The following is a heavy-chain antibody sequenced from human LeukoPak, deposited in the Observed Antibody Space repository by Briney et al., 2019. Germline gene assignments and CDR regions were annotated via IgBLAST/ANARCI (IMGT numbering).Heavy chain of an antibody. V-gene: IGHV3-7*01. Sequence: GGSLRLSCAASGFTFSNYCMCWVRQSPGKGLEWVANIKEDGSEKYYVDSVKGRFTISRDNAKNSLYLQMDTLRVDDTAVYYCVRELSGSSGTCSPPYFDYWGQGTLVTVSS. CDR3: VRELSGSSGTCSPPYFDY. J-gene: IGHJ4*02. CDR1: GFTFSNYC. CDR2: IKEDGSEK. D-gene: IGHD1-26*01.